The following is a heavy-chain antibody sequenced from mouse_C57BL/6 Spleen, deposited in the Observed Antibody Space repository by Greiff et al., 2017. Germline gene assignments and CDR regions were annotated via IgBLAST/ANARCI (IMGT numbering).Heavy chain of an antibody. V-gene: IGHV1-72*01. D-gene: IGHD1-1*01. Sequence: QVQLQQSGAELVKPGASVKLSCKASGYTFTSYWMHWVKQRPGRGLEWIGRIDPNSGGTKYNEKFKSKATLTVDKPSSTAYMQLSSLTSEDSAVXYCARTGITTVVGNLFDYWGQGTTLTVSS. CDR3: ARTGITTVVGNLFDY. J-gene: IGHJ2*01. CDR1: GYTFTSYW. CDR2: IDPNSGGT.